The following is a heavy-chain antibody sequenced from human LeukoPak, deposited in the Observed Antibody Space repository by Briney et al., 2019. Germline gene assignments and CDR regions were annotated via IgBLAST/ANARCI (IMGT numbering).Heavy chain of an antibody. J-gene: IGHJ4*02. D-gene: IGHD3-22*01. CDR2: INPNSGGT. CDR3: AREFYYYDSSGYGY. Sequence: TSVKVSCKASGYTFTGYYMHWVRQAPGQGLEWMGWINPNSGGTNYAQKFQGRVTMTRDTSISTAYMELSRLRSDDTAVYYCAREFYYYDSSGYGYWGQGTLVTVSS. CDR1: GYTFTGYY. V-gene: IGHV1-2*02.